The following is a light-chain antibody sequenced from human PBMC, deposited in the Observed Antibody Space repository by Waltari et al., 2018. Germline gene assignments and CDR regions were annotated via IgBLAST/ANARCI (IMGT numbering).Light chain of an antibody. J-gene: IGKJ2*01. V-gene: IGKV2-30*02. CDR3: MQGTHWPYT. CDR2: RVS. Sequence: DVVMTQSPLSLPVTPGQAASISCNSRQSLVHSDGNTHLNWFQQRPGQSPRRLIYRVSNRDSGVPDRFSGSGSGIDFTLKISRVEAEDVGVYYCMQGTHWPYTFGQGTKLDIK. CDR1: QSLVHSDGNTH.